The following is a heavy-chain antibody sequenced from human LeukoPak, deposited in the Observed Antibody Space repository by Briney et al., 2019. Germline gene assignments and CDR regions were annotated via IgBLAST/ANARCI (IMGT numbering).Heavy chain of an antibody. V-gene: IGHV3-23*01. CDR3: SRAYGGYWYDF. D-gene: IGHD5-12*01. CDR1: GFTFSTYA. J-gene: IGHJ5*01. Sequence: GGSLRLSCAVSGFTFSTYAMSWVRQAPGKGLEWVSDISSRGSGCRTYYANSVKGRFTISRDDSKNTLYLQINSVRAEDTAVYYCSRAYGGYWYDFRGQGTLVTVSS. CDR2: ISSRGSGCRT.